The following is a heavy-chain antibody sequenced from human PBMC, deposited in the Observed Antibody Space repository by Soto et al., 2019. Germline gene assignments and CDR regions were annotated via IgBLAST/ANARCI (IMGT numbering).Heavy chain of an antibody. D-gene: IGHD6-13*01. J-gene: IGHJ5*02. V-gene: IGHV4-59*01. CDR2: IYYSGST. Sequence: QVQLQESGPGLVKPSETLSLTCTVSGGSISSYYWSWIRQPPGKGLEWIGYIYYSGSTNYNPSLKSRVTISVDTSKNQFSLKLSSVTAADTAVYYCARGGRGSSWYGYCCWFDPWGQGTLVTVSS. CDR3: ARGGRGSSWYGYCCWFDP. CDR1: GGSISSYY.